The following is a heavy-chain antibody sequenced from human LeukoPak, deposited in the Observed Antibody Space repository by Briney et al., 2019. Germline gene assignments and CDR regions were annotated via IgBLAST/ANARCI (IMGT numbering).Heavy chain of an antibody. CDR3: AAPRGDIVVVPAAKAFDI. CDR1: GGTFSRYA. J-gene: IGHJ3*02. Sequence: SVKVSCKASGGTFSRYAISWVRQAPGQGLEWMGGIIPIFGTANYAQKFQGRVTITADESTSTAYMELSSLRSEDTAVYYCAAPRGDIVVVPAAKAFDIWGQGTMVTVSS. D-gene: IGHD2-2*01. V-gene: IGHV1-69*13. CDR2: IIPIFGTA.